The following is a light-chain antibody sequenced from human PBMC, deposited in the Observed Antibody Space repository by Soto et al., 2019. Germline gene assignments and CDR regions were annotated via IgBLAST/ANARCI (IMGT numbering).Light chain of an antibody. CDR1: QSISKH. CDR2: YAS. CDR3: QQYASFSPA. Sequence: DVQMTQSPSTLSASVGDRVTITCRASQSISKHLAWYQLRPRKAPRLLIYYASTLDRGVPSRFSGSGSGTEFTLTIISLQPDDFATYYCQQYASFSPAFGQGTKVDIK. J-gene: IGKJ1*01. V-gene: IGKV1-5*01.